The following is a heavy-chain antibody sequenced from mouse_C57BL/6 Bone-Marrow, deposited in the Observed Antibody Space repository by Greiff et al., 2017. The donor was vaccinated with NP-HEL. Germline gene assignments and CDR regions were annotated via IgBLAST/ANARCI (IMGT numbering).Heavy chain of an antibody. V-gene: IGHV1-64*01. CDR2: IHPNSGST. CDR3: AREGNYYGNWYCDV. J-gene: IGHJ1*03. CDR1: GYTFTSYW. D-gene: IGHD1-1*01. Sequence: QVQLQQPGAELVKPGASVKLSCKASGYTFTSYWMHWVKQRPGQGLEWIGMIHPNSGSTNYNEKFKSKATLTVDKSSSTAYMQLSSLTSEDSAVYYCAREGNYYGNWYCDVWGTGTTVTVSS.